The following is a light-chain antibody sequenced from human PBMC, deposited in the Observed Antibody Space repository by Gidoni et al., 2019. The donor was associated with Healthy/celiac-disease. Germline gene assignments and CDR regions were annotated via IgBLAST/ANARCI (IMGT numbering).Light chain of an antibody. CDR3: QQRSNWPPFT. CDR1: QSVSSY. V-gene: IGKV3-11*01. J-gene: IGKJ3*01. CDR2: DAS. Sequence: ELVLTPSPATLSLSPGDRATLSCRASQSVSSYLAWYQQKPGQAPRLLIYDASNRATGIPARFSGSGSGTDFTLTISSLEPEDFAVYYCQQRSNWPPFTFGPGTKVEIK.